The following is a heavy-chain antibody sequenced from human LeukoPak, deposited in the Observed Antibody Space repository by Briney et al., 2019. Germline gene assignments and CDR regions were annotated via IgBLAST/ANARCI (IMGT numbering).Heavy chain of an antibody. D-gene: IGHD5-18*01. CDR2: IYYTGST. CDR3: AREDGTAMDNAFDI. J-gene: IGHJ3*02. Sequence: SETLSLTCTVSGGSIISTDDYWGWIRQPPGKGPEWIGSIYYTGSTYHNPSLKSRVTISEDPSKNQFSLKLRSVTAADTAVYYCAREDGTAMDNAFDIWSQGTMVTVSS. V-gene: IGHV4-39*07. CDR1: GGSIISTDDY.